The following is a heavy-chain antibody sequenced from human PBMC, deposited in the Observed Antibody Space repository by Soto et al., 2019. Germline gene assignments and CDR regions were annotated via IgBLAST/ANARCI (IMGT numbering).Heavy chain of an antibody. CDR1: GFTFSSYS. V-gene: IGHV3-48*01. Sequence: EVQLVESGGGLVQPWGSLRLSCAASGFTFSSYSMNWVRQAPGKGLEWVSYISSSSSTIYYADSVKGRFTISRDNAKNSLYLQMNSLRAEDTAVYYCARAKYYGSPGDFDYWGQGTLVTVSS. D-gene: IGHD3-10*01. CDR3: ARAKYYGSPGDFDY. CDR2: ISSSSSTI. J-gene: IGHJ4*02.